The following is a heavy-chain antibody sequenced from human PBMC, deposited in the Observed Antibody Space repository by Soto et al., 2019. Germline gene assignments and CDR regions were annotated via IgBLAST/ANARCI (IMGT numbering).Heavy chain of an antibody. J-gene: IGHJ6*02. D-gene: IGHD3-16*01. Sequence: SETLSLTCTVSSGSTSSTIYSWDWIRQPPGKGLEWIGSIFYSGSTYYNSSLMSRVTISVDTSKNQFSLKLSSVTAADTAVYYCAAGEVAVYFYYGMDVWGQGATVT. CDR3: AAGEVAVYFYYGMDV. CDR1: SGSTSSTIYS. CDR2: IFYSGST. V-gene: IGHV4-39*07.